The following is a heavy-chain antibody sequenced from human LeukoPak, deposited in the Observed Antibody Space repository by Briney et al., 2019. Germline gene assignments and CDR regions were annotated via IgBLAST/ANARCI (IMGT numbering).Heavy chain of an antibody. CDR3: ARVKRGITIVYYYMDV. CDR1: EFTFSTYW. V-gene: IGHV3-7*01. D-gene: IGHD3-3*01. CDR2: IKQDGSEK. Sequence: GGSLRLSCAASEFTFSTYWMSWVRQAPGKGLEWVANIKQDGSEKYYVDSVQGRFTISSDDAKNSLYLQMNSLRAEDTAVYYCARVKRGITIVYYYMDVWGKGTTVTVSS. J-gene: IGHJ6*03.